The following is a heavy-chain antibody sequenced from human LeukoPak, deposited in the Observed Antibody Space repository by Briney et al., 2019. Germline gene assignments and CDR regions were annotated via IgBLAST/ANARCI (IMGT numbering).Heavy chain of an antibody. CDR1: GFSFRTYN. V-gene: IGHV3-30*03. J-gene: IGHJ4*02. CDR3: ASEYNGL. Sequence: GGSLRLSCTASGFSFRTYNLHWVRQAPGKGLEWVAVISYNGGYIHYEDSVKGRFTISRDDSKNTVYLQVNSLRLEDTAVYYCASEYNGLWGQGTLVTVSS. D-gene: IGHD2-8*01. CDR2: ISYNGGYI.